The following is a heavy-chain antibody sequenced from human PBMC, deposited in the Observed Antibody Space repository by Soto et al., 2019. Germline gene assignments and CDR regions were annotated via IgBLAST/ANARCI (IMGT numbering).Heavy chain of an antibody. Sequence: SETLSLTCTVSGGSISSYYWSWSRQPPGKGLEWIGYIYYSGSTNYNPSLKSRVTISVDTSKNQFSLKLSSVTAADTAVYYCASSLAIESFDYWGQGTLVTVSS. V-gene: IGHV4-59*01. CDR1: GGSISSYY. CDR3: ASSLAIESFDY. CDR2: IYYSGST. D-gene: IGHD5-12*01. J-gene: IGHJ4*02.